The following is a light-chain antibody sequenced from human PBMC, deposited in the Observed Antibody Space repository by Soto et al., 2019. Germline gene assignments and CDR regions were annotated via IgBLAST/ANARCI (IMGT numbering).Light chain of an antibody. Sequence: QSALTQPASVSGSAGQSITISCSGTMRDVGAYNLVSWYQQHPGTAPKLIIYDVRNRPSGISSRFSGSRSGNTASLTISGLQPEDEDDYYCSAYIARSTLVFGGGTKLTVL. J-gene: IGLJ3*02. CDR2: DVR. V-gene: IGLV2-14*03. CDR3: SAYIARSTLV. CDR1: MRDVGAYNL.